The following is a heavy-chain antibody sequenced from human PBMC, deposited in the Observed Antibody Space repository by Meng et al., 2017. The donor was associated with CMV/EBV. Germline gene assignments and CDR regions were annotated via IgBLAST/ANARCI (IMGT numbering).Heavy chain of an antibody. D-gene: IGHD3-10*01. J-gene: IGHJ1*01. CDR2: INEDGSAT. V-gene: IGHV3-74*01. CDR1: GFIFSNYW. Sequence: GESLKISCATSGFIFSNYWIHWVRQAPGKGLNWVARINEDGSATTYADSVRGRFIVSRDNAKNTADLQMNTVSAEDTAVYYCVKSFYKPLRPGHWGQGIMVTVSS. CDR3: VKSFYKPLRPGH.